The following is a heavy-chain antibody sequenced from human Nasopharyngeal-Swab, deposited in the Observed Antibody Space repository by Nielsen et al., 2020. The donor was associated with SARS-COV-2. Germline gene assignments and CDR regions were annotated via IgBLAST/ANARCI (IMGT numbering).Heavy chain of an antibody. Sequence: SETLSLTSGVPGDSISSSNWWRWVRQPPGKGLAWIGEIYRSASTNYNPSLKSRITISVDKSKNQFSLKLISVTAADTAVYYCARREWLQFDYWGPGILVTVSS. CDR3: ARREWLQFDY. V-gene: IGHV4-4*02. J-gene: IGHJ4*02. D-gene: IGHD5-24*01. CDR1: GDSISSSNW. CDR2: IYRSAST.